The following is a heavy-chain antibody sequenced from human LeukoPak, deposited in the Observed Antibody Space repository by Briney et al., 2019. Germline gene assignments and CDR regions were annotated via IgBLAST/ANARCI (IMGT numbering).Heavy chain of an antibody. CDR3: ARQGHSSAYYALDS. Sequence: SETLSLTCTVSGDSVSNIYYYWSWIRQHPGKGLEWIGYVYYSGSTYYNLSLKSRVTMSVDTSGNHFSLKLTSVTAADTAIYFCARQGHSSAYYALDSWGQGTLVTVSS. CDR2: VYYSGST. D-gene: IGHD3-22*01. J-gene: IGHJ4*02. V-gene: IGHV4-31*03. CDR1: GDSVSNIYYY.